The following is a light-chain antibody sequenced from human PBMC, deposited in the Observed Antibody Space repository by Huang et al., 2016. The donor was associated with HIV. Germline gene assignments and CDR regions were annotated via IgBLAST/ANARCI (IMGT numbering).Light chain of an antibody. CDR1: QSVGNY. CDR2: DTS. CDR3: QQRSSGVT. J-gene: IGKJ4*01. Sequence: IVLTQSPATLSWYPGERVTLSCRASQSVGNYLAWYQQHPGQSPKLLIYDTSTRATGTPVRFSGRGSGTDFTLTISSLESEDFAVYYCQQRSSGVTFGGGTKV. V-gene: IGKV3-11*01.